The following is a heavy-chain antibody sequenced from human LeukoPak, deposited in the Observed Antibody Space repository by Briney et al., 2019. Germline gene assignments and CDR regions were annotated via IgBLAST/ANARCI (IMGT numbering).Heavy chain of an antibody. J-gene: IGHJ4*02. Sequence: QPGRSLRLSCAASGFTFSSYAMHWVRQAPGEGLEWVAVISYDGSNKYYADSVKGRFTISRDNSKNTLHLQMNSLRAEDTAVYYCARESAYQSSSWYGTFDYWGQGTLVTVSS. CDR1: GFTFSSYA. CDR3: ARESAYQSSSWYGTFDY. V-gene: IGHV3-30*01. D-gene: IGHD6-13*01. CDR2: ISYDGSNK.